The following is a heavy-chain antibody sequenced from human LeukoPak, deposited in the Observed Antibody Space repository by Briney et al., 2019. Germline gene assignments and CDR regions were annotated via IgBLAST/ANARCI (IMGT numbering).Heavy chain of an antibody. CDR3: ARRIGSGWYDY. CDR2: INPGDSDT. V-gene: IGHV5-51*01. Sequence: GESLKISCEGSGYIFTSYWIGCVRQMPGKRLEWLGIINPGDSDTRYSPSFQGQVTISADKSISTANLQWSSLKASDTAMYYCARRIGSGWYDYWGQGTLVTVSS. CDR1: GYIFTSYW. J-gene: IGHJ4*02. D-gene: IGHD6-19*01.